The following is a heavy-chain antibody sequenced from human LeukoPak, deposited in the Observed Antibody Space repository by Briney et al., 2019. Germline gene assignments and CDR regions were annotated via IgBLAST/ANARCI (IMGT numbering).Heavy chain of an antibody. J-gene: IGHJ4*02. V-gene: IGHV3-21*01. D-gene: IGHD3-16*01. Sequence: GGSLRLSCAASGFTFSSYSMNWVRQAPGKGLEWVSSISSSSSYIYYADSVKGRFTISRDNAKNSLYLQMNSLRAEDTAVYYCARDSNYDYMWGSYWGQGTLVTVSS. CDR2: ISSSSSYI. CDR1: GFTFSSYS. CDR3: ARDSNYDYMWGSY.